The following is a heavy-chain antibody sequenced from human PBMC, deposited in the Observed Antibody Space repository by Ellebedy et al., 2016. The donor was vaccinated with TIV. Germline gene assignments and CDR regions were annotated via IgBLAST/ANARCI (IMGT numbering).Heavy chain of an antibody. CDR3: ARAGGADY. V-gene: IGHV4-34*01. CDR2: ISQRGST. Sequence: SETLSLTXASNHSSFGVYYWSWIRQSPGKGLEWIGAISQRGSTNYNPSLRSRVSLSIDPSKKQFSLKLRSVTAADTAVYYCARAGGADYWGQGTLVTVSS. CDR1: HSSFGVYY. D-gene: IGHD3-10*01. J-gene: IGHJ4*02.